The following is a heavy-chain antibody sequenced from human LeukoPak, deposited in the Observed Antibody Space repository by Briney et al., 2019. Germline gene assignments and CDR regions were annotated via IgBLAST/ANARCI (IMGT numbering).Heavy chain of an antibody. CDR1: GFTFSDYW. J-gene: IGHJ4*02. Sequence: GGSLRLSCAASGFTFSDYWIHWVRQAPGKGLVWVSRINTDGSITNYADSVEGRFSISRDNAKNTLYLQMSSLRAEDTAAYYCARDRGPRTGFMVREAYDYWGQGTLVTVSS. D-gene: IGHD3-10*01. CDR3: ARDRGPRTGFMVREAYDY. V-gene: IGHV3-74*01. CDR2: INTDGSIT.